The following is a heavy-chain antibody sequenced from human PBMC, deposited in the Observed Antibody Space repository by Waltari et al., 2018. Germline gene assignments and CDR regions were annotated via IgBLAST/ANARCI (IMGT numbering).Heavy chain of an antibody. CDR3: ASSPYDSSGYYSGGPFDF. CDR1: GGTFSSYA. J-gene: IGHJ4*02. CDR2: TIPIFSTA. V-gene: IGHV1-69*14. D-gene: IGHD3-22*01. Sequence: QVQLVQSGAEVKKPGSSVKVSCKASGGTFSSYAISWVRQAPGQGLEWMGGTIPIFSTANDAQNFQDRVTVTADKSTSTAYMELSSLRSEDTALYYCASSPYDSSGYYSGGPFDFWGQGTLVTVSS.